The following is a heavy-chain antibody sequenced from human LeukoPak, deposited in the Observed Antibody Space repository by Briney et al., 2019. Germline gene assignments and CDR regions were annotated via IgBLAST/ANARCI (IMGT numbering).Heavy chain of an antibody. CDR1: GVSFSGYY. CDR2: INHSGST. D-gene: IGHD3-3*01. V-gene: IGHV4-34*01. Sequence: PSETLSLTCAVYGVSFSGYYWSWIRQPPGKGLEWFGEINHSGSTNYNPSLKSRVTISVDTSKNQFSLKLSSVTAADTAVYYCARGRGTIFGVVITNWFDPWGQGTLVTVSS. CDR3: ARGRGTIFGVVITNWFDP. J-gene: IGHJ5*02.